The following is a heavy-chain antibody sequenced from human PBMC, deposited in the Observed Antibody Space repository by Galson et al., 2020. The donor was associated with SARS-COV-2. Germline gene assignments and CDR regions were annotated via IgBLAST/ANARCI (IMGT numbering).Heavy chain of an antibody. D-gene: IGHD6-13*01. V-gene: IGHV3-49*03. CDR2: IRSKAYGGTT. Sequence: GESLKISCTASGFTFGDYAMSWFRQAPGKGLEWVGFIRSKAYGGTTEYAASVKGRFTISRDDSKSIAYLQMNSLKTEDTAVYYCTRDNGYSSSWLPAWYYYGMDVWGQGTTVTVSS. CDR1: GFTFGDYA. J-gene: IGHJ6*02. CDR3: TRDNGYSSSWLPAWYYYGMDV.